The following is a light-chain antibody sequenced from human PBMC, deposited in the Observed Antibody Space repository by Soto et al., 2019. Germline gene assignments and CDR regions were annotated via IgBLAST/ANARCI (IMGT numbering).Light chain of an antibody. Sequence: EIVMTQSPATLSVSPGDTATLSCRASQSVSSSLAWFQQKPGQAPRLLIYGASTRATDIPARFSGSGSGTEFTLTISSLQPEDFATYYCQQYNSHPITFGQGTRLEIK. CDR2: GAS. CDR3: QQYNSHPIT. V-gene: IGKV3-15*01. CDR1: QSVSSS. J-gene: IGKJ5*01.